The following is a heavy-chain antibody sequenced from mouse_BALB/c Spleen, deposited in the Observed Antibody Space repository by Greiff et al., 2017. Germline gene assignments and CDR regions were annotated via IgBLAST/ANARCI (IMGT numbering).Heavy chain of an antibody. CDR1: GDSITSGY. V-gene: IGHV3-8*02. D-gene: IGHD2-3*01. Sequence: EVKLVESGPSLVKPSQTLSLTCSVTGDSITSGYWNWIRKFPGNKLEYMGYISYSGSTYYNPSLKSRISITRDTSKNQYYLQLNSVTTEDTATYYCARRGDGYYDFDVWGAGTTVTVSS. CDR2: ISYSGST. J-gene: IGHJ1*01. CDR3: ARRGDGYYDFDV.